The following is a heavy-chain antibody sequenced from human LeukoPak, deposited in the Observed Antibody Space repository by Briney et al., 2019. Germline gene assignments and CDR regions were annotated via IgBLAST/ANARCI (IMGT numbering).Heavy chain of an antibody. CDR3: ARDPGSSSYSWFDP. V-gene: IGHV4-59*01. J-gene: IGHJ5*02. D-gene: IGHD6-13*01. CDR1: GGSISSYY. CDR2: IYFSGST. Sequence: SETLSLTCTVSGGSISSYYWSWIRQPPGKGLEWIGYIYFSGSTNYNPSPKSRVTISVDTSKNQFSLKLSSVTAADTAVHYCARDPGSSSYSWFDPWGQGTLVTVSS.